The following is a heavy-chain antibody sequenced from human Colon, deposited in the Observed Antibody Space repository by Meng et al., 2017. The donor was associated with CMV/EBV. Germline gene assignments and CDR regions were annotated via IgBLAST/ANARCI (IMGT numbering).Heavy chain of an antibody. J-gene: IGHJ4*02. CDR3: VRDAQSAWFADS. D-gene: IGHD6-19*01. V-gene: IGHV4-38-2*02. CDR2: KIHSGST. Sequence: GSLRLSCTVSGFSLSSNHFWGWIRQSPGRGLEWIASKIHSGSTYYNPSLRSRVAMSVDPSKNEFSLRLSYVTAADSAVYYCVRDAQSAWFADSWGQGILVTVSS. CDR1: GFSLSSNHF.